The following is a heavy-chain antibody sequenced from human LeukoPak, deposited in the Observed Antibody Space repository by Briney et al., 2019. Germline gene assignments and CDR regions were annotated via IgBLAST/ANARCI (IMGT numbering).Heavy chain of an antibody. CDR1: GFIFNNYA. CDR2: ISWISGSI. J-gene: IGHJ4*02. D-gene: IGHD6-19*01. V-gene: IGHV3-9*01. CDR3: AKDNRRHYTSGPNPDSLH. Sequence: GGSLRLSCAGSGFIFNNYAMHWVRQPPGKGLEWVSGISWISGSIDYADSVKGRFTISRDNAKNSLYLQMNSLRVEDTAFYYCAKDNRRHYTSGPNPDSLHWGQGALVTVSS.